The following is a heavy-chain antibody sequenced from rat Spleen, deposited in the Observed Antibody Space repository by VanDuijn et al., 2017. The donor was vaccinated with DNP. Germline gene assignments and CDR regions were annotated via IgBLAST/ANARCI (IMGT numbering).Heavy chain of an antibody. Sequence: EVQLVESGGGLVQPGRSMKLSCAASGFTFSNFPMAWVRQAPTKGLEWVASISPSGGSTYYRDSVKGRFTVFRDNAKSTLYLQMNSLRPEDTATYYCARFDGYSYLYLMDVWGQGTSVTVSS. CDR3: ARFDGYSYLYLMDV. J-gene: IGHJ4*01. CDR1: GFTFSNFP. D-gene: IGHD1-12*01. V-gene: IGHV5-46*01. CDR2: ISPSGGST.